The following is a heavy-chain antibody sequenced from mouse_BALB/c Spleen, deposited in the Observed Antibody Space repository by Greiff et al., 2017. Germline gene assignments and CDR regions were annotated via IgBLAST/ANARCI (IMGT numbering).Heavy chain of an antibody. CDR1: GYSITSDYA. CDR3: AIHRYDGFAY. CDR2: ISYSGST. J-gene: IGHJ3*01. Sequence: DVQLQESGPGLVKPSQSLSLTCTVTGYSITSDYAWNWIRQFPGNKLEWMGYISYSGSTSYNPSLKSRISITRDTSKNQFFLQLNSVTTEDTATYYCAIHRYDGFAYWGQGTLVTVSA. V-gene: IGHV3-2*02. D-gene: IGHD2-14*01.